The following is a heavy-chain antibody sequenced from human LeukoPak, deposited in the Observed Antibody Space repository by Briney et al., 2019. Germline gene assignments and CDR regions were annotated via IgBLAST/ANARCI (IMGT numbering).Heavy chain of an antibody. J-gene: IGHJ4*02. D-gene: IGHD4-23*01. CDR1: GGTFSSYA. V-gene: IGHV1-69*06. Sequence: SVKVSCKASGGTFSSYAISWVRQAPGQGLEWMGGIIPIFGTANYAQKFQGRVTITADKSTSTAYMELSSLRAEDTAVYYCARESWYGGNQWGQGTLVTVSS. CDR2: IIPIFGTA. CDR3: ARESWYGGNQ.